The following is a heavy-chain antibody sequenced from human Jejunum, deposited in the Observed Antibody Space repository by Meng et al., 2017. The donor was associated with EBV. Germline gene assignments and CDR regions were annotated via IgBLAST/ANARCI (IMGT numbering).Heavy chain of an antibody. CDR2: INSDGTII. D-gene: IGHD6-13*01. J-gene: IGHJ4*02. V-gene: IGHV3-74*01. CDR1: GFTFSSYW. Sequence: EVQLVESGGGLVQPGGSLRLSCAASGFTFSSYWMHWVRQAPGKGLVWVSRINSDGTIINYADSVKGRFTISRDNAKNTLYLQMNTLRAEDTAVYYCAKLAAAATIDYWGQGTLVTVAS. CDR3: AKLAAAATIDY.